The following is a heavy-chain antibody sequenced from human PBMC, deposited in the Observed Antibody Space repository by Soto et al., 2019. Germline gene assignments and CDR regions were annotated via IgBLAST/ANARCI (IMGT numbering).Heavy chain of an antibody. Sequence: QVQLVESGGGVVQPGRSLRLSCSASGFIYSSCAMHWVRQVPGKGLEWLAVVSHDGTLYPYADSVRGRFTISRDNSRKMLSLQMNSLRPDDTAVYYCVKDRSDTWSFDNWGQGTLVTVSS. V-gene: IGHV3-30*18. CDR2: VSHDGTLY. CDR3: VKDRSDTWSFDN. J-gene: IGHJ4*02. CDR1: GFIYSSCA. D-gene: IGHD2-8*02.